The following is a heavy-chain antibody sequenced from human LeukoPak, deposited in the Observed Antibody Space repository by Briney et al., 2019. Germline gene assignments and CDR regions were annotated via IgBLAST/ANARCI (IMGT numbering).Heavy chain of an antibody. CDR2: IYSGGST. CDR3: ARGGYYGSGKD. Sequence: GGSLRLSCAASGFTVSSNYMSWVRQAPGKGLEGVSVIYSGGSTYYADSVKGRFTISSDNSKNTLYLQMNSLRAEDTAVYYCARGGYYGSGKDWGQGTLVTVSS. J-gene: IGHJ4*02. CDR1: GFTVSSNY. D-gene: IGHD3-10*01. V-gene: IGHV3-66*01.